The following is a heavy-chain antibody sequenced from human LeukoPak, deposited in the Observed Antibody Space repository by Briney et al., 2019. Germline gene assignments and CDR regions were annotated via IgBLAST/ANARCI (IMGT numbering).Heavy chain of an antibody. J-gene: IGHJ4*02. CDR3: GLWELQGD. V-gene: IGHV1-2*02. D-gene: IGHD1-26*01. Sequence: ASVKVSCKASGYTFTSYGISWVRQAPGQGLEWMGWINPNSGGTNDAQKFQGRVTMTRDTSISTAYMELSSLRSDDPDVYYCGLWELQGDWGQGTLVTVSS. CDR1: GYTFTSYG. CDR2: INPNSGGT.